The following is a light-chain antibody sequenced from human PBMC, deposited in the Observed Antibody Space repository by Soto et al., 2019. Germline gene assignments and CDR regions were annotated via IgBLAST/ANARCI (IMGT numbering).Light chain of an antibody. Sequence: EIVLTQSPGTLSLSPGERATLSCRASQSVSSSYLAWYQQKTGQAPRLLIYGASSMATGIPDRFSGSGSGTDFTLTISRLEPEYFAVYYCQQYGSFPYTFGQGTKLEIK. J-gene: IGKJ2*01. V-gene: IGKV3-20*01. CDR1: QSVSSSY. CDR2: GAS. CDR3: QQYGSFPYT.